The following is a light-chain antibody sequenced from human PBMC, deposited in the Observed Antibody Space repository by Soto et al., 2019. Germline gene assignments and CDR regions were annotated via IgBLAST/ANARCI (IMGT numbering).Light chain of an antibody. Sequence: EIVLTQSPGTLSLSPGERATLSCRASQSISSPYLAWYQQKPGQAPRLLIDGASRRATGIPDRFSGSGSGTDFTLTISSLETEDFAVYYCQQRSNWPPTFGQGTRLEIK. CDR3: QQRSNWPPT. J-gene: IGKJ5*01. CDR1: QSISSPY. V-gene: IGKV3D-20*02. CDR2: GAS.